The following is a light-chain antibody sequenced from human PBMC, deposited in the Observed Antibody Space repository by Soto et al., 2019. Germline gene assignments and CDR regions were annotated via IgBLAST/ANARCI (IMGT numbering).Light chain of an antibody. V-gene: IGKV3-20*01. Sequence: ENVLTQSPGPLSLSPGGRATLSCRASQSVSSSYLAWYQQKPGQAPRVLIFGASRRATGIPDRFSGSGSGTDFTLTISRLEPEDSAVYYCQQYASSPRTFGQGTKVDIK. CDR1: QSVSSSY. J-gene: IGKJ1*01. CDR2: GAS. CDR3: QQYASSPRT.